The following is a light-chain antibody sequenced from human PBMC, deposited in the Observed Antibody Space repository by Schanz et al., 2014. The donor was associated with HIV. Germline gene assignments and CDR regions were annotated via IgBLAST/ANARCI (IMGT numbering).Light chain of an antibody. Sequence: SALTQPASVSGSPGQSITISCTGTSSDVGNYNYVSWYQQLPGKVPKLMIYDVSNRASGVSNRFSGSKSGNTASLTISGLQAEDETDYYCSSYTSSSTVLFGGGTKVTVL. J-gene: IGLJ2*01. CDR3: SSYTSSSTVL. CDR1: SSDVGNYNY. V-gene: IGLV2-14*03. CDR2: DVS.